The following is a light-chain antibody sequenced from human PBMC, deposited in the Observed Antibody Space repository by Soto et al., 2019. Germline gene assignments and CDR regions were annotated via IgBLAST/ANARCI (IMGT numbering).Light chain of an antibody. CDR1: QSISNY. Sequence: DIQLTQSPSSLSASVEDRVTISCRASQSISNYLNWYQQKPGKAPKLLIYEASSLESGVPSRFSGSGSGTEFTLTISSLQPDDSATYYCQEYNSDSITFGQGTRLETK. V-gene: IGKV1-5*03. CDR3: QEYNSDSIT. CDR2: EAS. J-gene: IGKJ5*01.